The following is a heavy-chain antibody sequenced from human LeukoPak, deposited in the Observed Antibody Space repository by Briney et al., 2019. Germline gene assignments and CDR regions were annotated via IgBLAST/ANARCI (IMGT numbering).Heavy chain of an antibody. Sequence: PSQTLSLTCTVSGGSISSGSYYWSWIRQPAGKGLEWIGRIYTSGSTYYNPSLKSRVTISVDTSKNQFPLKLNSVTAADTAVYYCARRGSITSYMDVWGKGTTVTISS. D-gene: IGHD3-3*01. CDR2: IYTSGST. J-gene: IGHJ6*03. V-gene: IGHV4-61*02. CDR1: GGSISSGSYY. CDR3: ARRGSITSYMDV.